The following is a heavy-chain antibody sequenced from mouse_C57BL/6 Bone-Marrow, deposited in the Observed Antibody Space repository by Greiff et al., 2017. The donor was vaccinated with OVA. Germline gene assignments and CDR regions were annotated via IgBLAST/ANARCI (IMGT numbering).Heavy chain of an antibody. Sequence: QVQLQQSGAELVKPGASVKMSCKASGYTFTSYWISWVKPRPGQGLEWLGDIYPGSGSTNYNEQFKSKATLTVVPSSSTAYMQLSSLTSEDSAVYYCAREDSSSTYWYCDVWGTGTTVTVSS. CDR1: GYTFTSYW. V-gene: IGHV1-55*01. D-gene: IGHD1-1*01. CDR3: AREDSSSTYWYCDV. J-gene: IGHJ1*03. CDR2: IYPGSGST.